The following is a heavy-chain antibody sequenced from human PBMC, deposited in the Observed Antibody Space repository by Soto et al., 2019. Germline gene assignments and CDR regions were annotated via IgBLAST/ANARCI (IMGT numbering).Heavy chain of an antibody. J-gene: IGHJ4*02. D-gene: IGHD4-17*01. CDR3: ARASLTTVTSDY. CDR1: GGSISSYY. Sequence: QVQLQESGPGLVKPSETLSLTCTVSGGSISSYYWGWIRQSPGKGLEWIGYIYHSGSTTYNPSLRSRVKISVDTSKRQFYLKLSSVTAADTAVYYCARASLTTVTSDYWGQQTLVTVST. CDR2: IYHSGST. V-gene: IGHV4-59*01.